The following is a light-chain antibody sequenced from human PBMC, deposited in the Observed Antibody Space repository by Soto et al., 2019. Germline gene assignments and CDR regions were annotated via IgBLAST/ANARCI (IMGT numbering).Light chain of an antibody. V-gene: IGKV1-33*01. CDR2: DAS. CDR1: QDIKNY. J-gene: IGKJ4*01. CDR3: QQYDNLPLT. Sequence: DIHMTQSPSSLSASVGYRFTITCEASQDIKNYLNWYQQKSGKAPKLLIYDASDLETGVPSRFSGSGSGTDSTFTINSLQPEDIATYYCQQYDNLPLTFGGGTKVDIK.